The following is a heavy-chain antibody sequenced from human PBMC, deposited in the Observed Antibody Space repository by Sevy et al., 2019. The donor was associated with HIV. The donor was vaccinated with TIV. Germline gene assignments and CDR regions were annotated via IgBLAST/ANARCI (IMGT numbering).Heavy chain of an antibody. Sequence: SETLSLTCNVSGDSISSYFRSWFRQPPGKGLEWIGYIYYSGSSEYNPSLGSRVTISIDTSKKYLSMKLTSVTAADTAVYYCAGDAAVGPRALVYWGQGTLVTVSS. D-gene: IGHD6-25*01. V-gene: IGHV4-59*01. CDR3: AGDAAVGPRALVY. CDR2: IYYSGSS. CDR1: GDSISSYF. J-gene: IGHJ4*02.